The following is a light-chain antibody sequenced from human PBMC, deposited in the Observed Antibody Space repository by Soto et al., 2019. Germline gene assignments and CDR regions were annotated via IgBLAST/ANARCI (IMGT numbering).Light chain of an antibody. CDR2: GAS. Sequence: EIVLTQSPGTLSLSPGERATLSCRASQNVNNNYLAWYQQKPGQAPRLLIYGASRRATDIPDRFSGSGSGTDFNLTISRLEPEDSAVYSCQQYGSAPLTFGGGTKVEIK. J-gene: IGKJ4*01. CDR3: QQYGSAPLT. V-gene: IGKV3-20*01. CDR1: QNVNNNY.